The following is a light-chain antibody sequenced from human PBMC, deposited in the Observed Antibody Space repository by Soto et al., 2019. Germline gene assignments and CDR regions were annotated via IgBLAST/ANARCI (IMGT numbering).Light chain of an antibody. CDR2: WAS. Sequence: DIVMTQSPDSLAVSLGERATINRKSSQSVLYSSNNKNYLAWYQQKPGQPPKLLIYWASTRESGVPDRFSGSGSGTDFTLTISSLQAEDVAVYYCQQYYSTPQITFGQGTRLEIK. CDR3: QQYYSTPQIT. V-gene: IGKV4-1*01. J-gene: IGKJ5*01. CDR1: QSVLYSSNNKNY.